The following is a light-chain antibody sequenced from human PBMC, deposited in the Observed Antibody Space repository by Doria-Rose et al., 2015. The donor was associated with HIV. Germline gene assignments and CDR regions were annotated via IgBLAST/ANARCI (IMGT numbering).Light chain of an antibody. CDR2: DGS. CDR1: QSFSSTY. J-gene: IGKJ1*01. Sequence: TQSPGTLSLSPGERATLSCRASQSFSSTYLAWYQQKPGQAPSLLIYDGSTSATGTPDRFSASGSGTDFTLTINRLEPEDCALYYCHKYGTSWTFGQGTKVEI. CDR3: HKYGTSWT. V-gene: IGKV3-20*01.